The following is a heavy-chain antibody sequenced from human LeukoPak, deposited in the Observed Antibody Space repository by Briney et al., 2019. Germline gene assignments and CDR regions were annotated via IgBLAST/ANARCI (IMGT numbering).Heavy chain of an antibody. V-gene: IGHV4-59*01. CDR2: IYYSGST. Sequence: SETLSLTCTVSGSSISSYYWSWIRQPPGKGLEWIGYIYYSGSTNYNPSLKSRVTISVDTSKNQFSLKLSSGTAADTAVYYCAREESCSSTSCPSYYYGMDVWGQGTTVTVSS. D-gene: IGHD2-2*01. CDR1: GSSISSYY. J-gene: IGHJ6*02. CDR3: AREESCSSTSCPSYYYGMDV.